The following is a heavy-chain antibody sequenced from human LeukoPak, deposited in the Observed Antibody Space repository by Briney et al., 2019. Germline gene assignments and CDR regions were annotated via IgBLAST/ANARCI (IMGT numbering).Heavy chain of an antibody. J-gene: IGHJ6*02. CDR2: IYYSGST. D-gene: IGHD2-15*01. CDR1: GGSISSYS. CDR3: ARHIERYNYYGMDV. V-gene: IGHV4-59*08. Sequence: PSETLSLTCTVSGGSISSYSWSWIRQPPGKGLEWIGYIYYSGSTNYNPSLKSRVTISVDTSKNQFSLKLSSVTAADTAVYYCARHIERYNYYGMDVRGQGTTVTVSS.